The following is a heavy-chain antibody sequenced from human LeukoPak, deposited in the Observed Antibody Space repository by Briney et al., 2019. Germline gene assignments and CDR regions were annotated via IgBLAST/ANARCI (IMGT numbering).Heavy chain of an antibody. V-gene: IGHV3-30*02. Sequence: GGSLRLSCAASGFTFSTHGMHWVRQAPGKGLEWVAFIRCDGINKYYADSVKGRFTISRDSFKNTLYLQMNSLRAEDTAVYYCARRDWFDPWGQGTLVAVSS. CDR3: ARRDWFDP. J-gene: IGHJ5*02. CDR2: IRCDGINK. CDR1: GFTFSTHG.